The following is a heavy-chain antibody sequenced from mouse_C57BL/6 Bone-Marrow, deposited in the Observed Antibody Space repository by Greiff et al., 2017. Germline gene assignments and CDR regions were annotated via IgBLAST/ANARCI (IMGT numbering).Heavy chain of an antibody. CDR3: TRSLIYYGTNY. Sequence: VQLKQSGAELVKPGASVQLSCPASGFTIKDYYLHWVKQRTEQGLEWIGRIDPADGETKYAPKFQDQATITADTSSNTAYLQLSSLTSEDTAVYYCTRSLIYYGTNYWGQGTTLTVSS. D-gene: IGHD1-1*01. CDR2: IDPADGET. J-gene: IGHJ2*01. V-gene: IGHV14-2*01. CDR1: GFTIKDYY.